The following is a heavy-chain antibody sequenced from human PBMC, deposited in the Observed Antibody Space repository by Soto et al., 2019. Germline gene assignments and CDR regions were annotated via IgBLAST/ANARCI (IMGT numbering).Heavy chain of an antibody. CDR2: IYYTGTT. D-gene: IGHD3-3*01. J-gene: IGHJ5*02. Sequence: SRTLDLTRIVYGGSVSSSSYYWGWIRQPPGRGLEWIGSIYYTGTTNYNPSLKSRVIISVDTSKNHFSLKLNSVTAADTAVYYCARHLRFGRFDPWGQGNLVTAPQ. CDR1: GGSVSSSSYY. V-gene: IGHV4-39*01. CDR3: ARHLRFGRFDP.